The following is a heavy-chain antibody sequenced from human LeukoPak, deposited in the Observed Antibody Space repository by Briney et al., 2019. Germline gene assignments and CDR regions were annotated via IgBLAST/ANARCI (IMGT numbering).Heavy chain of an antibody. D-gene: IGHD1-1*01. CDR2: INSDGGST. V-gene: IGHV3-74*01. CDR3: ARGVQSSLYYYYYYYMDV. Sequence: GGSLRLSCAASGFTFSTYWMHWVRQAPGKGLVWVPGINSDGGSTSYADSVKGRFTISRDNAKNALYLQINSLRAEDTAVYYCARGVQSSLYYYYYYYMDVWGKGTTVTVSS. CDR1: GFTFSTYW. J-gene: IGHJ6*03.